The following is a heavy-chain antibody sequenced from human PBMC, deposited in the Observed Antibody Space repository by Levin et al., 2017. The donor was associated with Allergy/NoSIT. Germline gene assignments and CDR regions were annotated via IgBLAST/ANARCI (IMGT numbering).Heavy chain of an antibody. CDR3: ARKTIRDIVATFDP. CDR2: ISSSSSTI. CDR1: GFTFSSYS. D-gene: IGHD5-12*01. J-gene: IGHJ5*02. Sequence: AGGSLRLSCAASGFTFSSYSMNWVRQAPGKGLEWVSYISSSSSTIYYADSVKGRFTISRDNAKNSLYLQMNSLRAEDTAVYYCARKTIRDIVATFDPWGQGTLVTVSS. V-gene: IGHV3-48*01.